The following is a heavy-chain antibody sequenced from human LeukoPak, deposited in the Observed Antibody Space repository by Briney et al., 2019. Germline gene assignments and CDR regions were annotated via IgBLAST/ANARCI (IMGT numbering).Heavy chain of an antibody. J-gene: IGHJ4*02. CDR3: ARAREYLAIDY. CDR1: GFTVSSNY. Sequence: GGSLRLSCAASGFTVSSNYMNWVRQAPGKGLEWVSVLYSAGNTFYADSVKGRFTISRDNSKNTLYLQMNSVRPEGTAVYYCARAREYLAIDYWGQGTLVTVSS. CDR2: LYSAGNT. D-gene: IGHD2/OR15-2a*01. V-gene: IGHV3-66*02.